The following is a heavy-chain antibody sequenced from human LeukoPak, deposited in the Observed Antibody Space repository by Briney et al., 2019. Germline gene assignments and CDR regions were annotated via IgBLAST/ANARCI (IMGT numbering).Heavy chain of an antibody. Sequence: PSETLSLTCTVSGGSINNYYWSWIRQPPGKGLEWIGEVNHRGVNNFNPSLKSRVTVSVDTSKNQFSLKMSSVIAADTAVYYCASGNYDYVWGSSRQFDYWAQGTLVTVSS. D-gene: IGHD3-16*01. J-gene: IGHJ4*02. CDR1: GGSINNYY. CDR3: ASGNYDYVWGSSRQFDY. CDR2: VNHRGVN. V-gene: IGHV4-34*01.